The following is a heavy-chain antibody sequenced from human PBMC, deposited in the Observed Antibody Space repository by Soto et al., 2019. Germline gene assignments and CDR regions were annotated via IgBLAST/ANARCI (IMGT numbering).Heavy chain of an antibody. Sequence: PGGSLRLSCTASGFTFSTYSMNWVRPAPGKGLEWVSYISTSSSAIYYADSVKGRFTISRDNAKNSLYLQMNSLRAEDTAVYYCAREGRGSGTVFDSWGQGAQVTVSS. D-gene: IGHD3-10*01. V-gene: IGHV3-48*01. CDR3: AREGRGSGTVFDS. J-gene: IGHJ4*02. CDR1: GFTFSTYS. CDR2: ISTSSSAI.